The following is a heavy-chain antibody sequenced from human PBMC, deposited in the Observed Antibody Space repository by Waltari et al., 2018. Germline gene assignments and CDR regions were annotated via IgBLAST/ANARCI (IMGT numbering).Heavy chain of an antibody. CDR2: ITPNSGGT. J-gene: IGHJ1*01. D-gene: IGHD2-2*02. CDR3: ARGRNTVFHFQH. CDR1: GHTFTGYE. V-gene: IGHV1-2*06. Sequence: QVQLGQSGGEGKKPGASVKVSGKAAGHTFTGYEMHWVGQAPGQGLEWMGRITPNSGGTNYAQKFQGRVTMTRDTSISTSYMELSRLRSDDTAVYYCARGRNTVFHFQHWGQGTLVTVSS.